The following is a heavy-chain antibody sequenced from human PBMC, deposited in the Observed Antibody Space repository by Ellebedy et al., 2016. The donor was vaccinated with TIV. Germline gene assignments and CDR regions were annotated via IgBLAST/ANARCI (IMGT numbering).Heavy chain of an antibody. CDR2: IYYSGST. V-gene: IGHV4-59*01. CDR3: ARVGYSSGWYNGWFDP. CDR1: GGSISPYY. D-gene: IGHD6-19*01. J-gene: IGHJ5*02. Sequence: MPSETLSLTCTVSGGSISPYYWSSLRQPPGKGLEWIGYIYYSGSTNYNPSLKSRVTISVDTSKNQFSLKLSSVTAADTAVYYCARVGYSSGWYNGWFDPWGQGTLVTVSS.